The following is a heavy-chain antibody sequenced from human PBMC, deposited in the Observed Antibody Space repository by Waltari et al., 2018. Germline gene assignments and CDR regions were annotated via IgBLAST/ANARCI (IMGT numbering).Heavy chain of an antibody. CDR1: GGSITGSNSY. Sequence: QVQLQESGPGLVKSSETLSLTCTVSGGSITGSNSYWGWIRQPPGKGLEWIGTFYSSVSGYYNLSLKSRVIISVDTSKNQFSLKLSSVTAADTAVYYCARVYDKSGYFSSSAFDIWGPGTVVTVSS. V-gene: IGHV4-39*07. D-gene: IGHD3-22*01. CDR3: ARVYDKSGYFSSSAFDI. J-gene: IGHJ3*02. CDR2: FYSSVSG.